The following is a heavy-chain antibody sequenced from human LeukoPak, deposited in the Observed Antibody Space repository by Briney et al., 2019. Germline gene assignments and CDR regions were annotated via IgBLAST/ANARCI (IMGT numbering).Heavy chain of an antibody. J-gene: IGHJ4*02. V-gene: IGHV4-59*08. D-gene: IGHD1-26*01. CDR2: IYYSGST. Sequence: PSETLSLTCTVSGASISSYYWGWIRQPPGKGLEWIGYIYYSGSTNYNPSLKSRVTISVDTSRNQFSLKLSSVTAADTAVYYCATLTGSGSYGYFDYWGQGTLVTVSS. CDR1: GASISSYY. CDR3: ATLTGSGSYGYFDY.